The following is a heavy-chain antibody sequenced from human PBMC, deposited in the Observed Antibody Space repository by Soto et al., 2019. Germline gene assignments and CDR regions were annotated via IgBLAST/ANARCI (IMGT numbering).Heavy chain of an antibody. CDR3: ARAMAPDHSDH. CDR1: GYTFNNYG. V-gene: IGHV1-18*01. J-gene: IGHJ4*02. Sequence: QVQLVQSGAEVKQPGASVKVSCKASGYTFNNYGITWVRQAPGQGLEWMGWINAYNGHTNYAQKFQDRVAMTTDTSTRTVYMERRSLRSDDTAVSYWARAMAPDHSDHWGQGTRVTVSS. CDR2: INAYNGHT.